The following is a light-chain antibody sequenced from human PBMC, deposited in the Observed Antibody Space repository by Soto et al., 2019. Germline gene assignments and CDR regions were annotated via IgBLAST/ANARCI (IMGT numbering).Light chain of an antibody. V-gene: IGKV3-20*01. J-gene: IGKJ5*01. CDR1: QSISSSF. CDR3: QQYDNSPIT. CDR2: GAS. Sequence: EIVLTQSPGILSLSPGERASLSCGASQSISSSFLAWYQQKPGQAPRLLIYGASSRATGIPDRFSGTGSETDFTLTISRLEPEDFAVYYCQQYDNSPITFGRGTRLEIK.